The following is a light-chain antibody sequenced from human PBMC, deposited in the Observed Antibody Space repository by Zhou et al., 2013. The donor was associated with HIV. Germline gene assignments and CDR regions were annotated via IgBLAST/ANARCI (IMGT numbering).Light chain of an antibody. CDR1: QSVSSNY. CDR3: QQYGTSPGT. J-gene: IGKJ2*01. Sequence: IVLTQSPGTLPLSPGEEAALSCRASQSVSSNYLAWYQQKPGQAPRLLIFGASSRATGIPDRFSGSGSGTDFILTISRLEPEDFAVYFCQQYGTSPGTFGQGTKVEI. V-gene: IGKV3-20*01. CDR2: GAS.